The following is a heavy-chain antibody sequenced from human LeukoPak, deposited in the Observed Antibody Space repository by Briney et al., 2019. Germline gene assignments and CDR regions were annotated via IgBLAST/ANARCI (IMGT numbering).Heavy chain of an antibody. CDR3: AKSKTAAGFHYHDD. CDR2: ITSTGSTT. J-gene: IGHJ4*02. V-gene: IGHV3-23*01. CDR1: FSFQSYG. D-gene: IGHD6-13*01. Sequence: GGSLRLSCAAGFSFQSYGMAWVRQAPGKGLQWLSAITSTGSTTYYADSVKGRFTISRDNSKNTLYLQMSSLRPEDTAVYFCAKSKTAAGFHYHDDWGQGTLVTVSS.